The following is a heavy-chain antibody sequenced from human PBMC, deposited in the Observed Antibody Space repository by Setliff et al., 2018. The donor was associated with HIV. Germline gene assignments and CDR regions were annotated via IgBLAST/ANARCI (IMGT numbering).Heavy chain of an antibody. V-gene: IGHV3-23*01. J-gene: IGHJ4*02. CDR1: GFTFSSYA. CDR3: AKDPYYDSSGYFDY. CDR2: ISGSGGST. D-gene: IGHD3-22*01. Sequence: GGSLRLSCAASGFTFSSYAMSWVRQAPGKGLEWVSAISGSGGSTYYADSVKGRFTISRDNSKNTLYLQMNSLRAEDTAVYYCAKDPYYDSSGYFDYWGQGTLVTVPQ.